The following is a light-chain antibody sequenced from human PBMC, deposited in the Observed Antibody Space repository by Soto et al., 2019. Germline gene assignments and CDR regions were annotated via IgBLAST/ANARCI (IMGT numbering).Light chain of an antibody. Sequence: DIQLTQSPSFLSASVGDRVAITCRASQGISQYVAWYQQKPGSAPKLLIYTASILQNGVPSRFSGTGSETEFTLTISSLQPEDFATYYCQQVNSYPLTFGGGTKLEIK. CDR1: QGISQY. CDR3: QQVNSYPLT. J-gene: IGKJ4*01. CDR2: TAS. V-gene: IGKV1-9*01.